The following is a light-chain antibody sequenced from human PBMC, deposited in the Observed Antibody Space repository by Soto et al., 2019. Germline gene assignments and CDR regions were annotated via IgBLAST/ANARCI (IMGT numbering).Light chain of an antibody. CDR3: QRYNSAPRT. Sequence: DIQLTQSPSSLSASVGDRVTITCRASQGISHYLAWYQQKPGKPPTLLMYGAPTLQSGVPSRFSGSGSGTDFTLTISSLQPEDVAVSYCQRYNSAPRTFGQGTKVDIK. J-gene: IGKJ1*01. CDR1: QGISHY. V-gene: IGKV1-27*01. CDR2: GAP.